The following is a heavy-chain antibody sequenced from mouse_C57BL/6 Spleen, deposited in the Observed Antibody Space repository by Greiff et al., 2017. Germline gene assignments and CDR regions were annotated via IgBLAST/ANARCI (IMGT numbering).Heavy chain of an antibody. J-gene: IGHJ3*01. CDR3: ARGPPSYYSNYVVAY. CDR1: GYTFTSYW. D-gene: IGHD2-5*01. V-gene: IGHV1-55*01. CDR2: IYPGSGST. Sequence: QVQLQQPGAELVKPGASVKMSCKASGYTFTSYWITWVKQRPGQGLEWIGDIYPGSGSTNYNEKFKSKATLTVDTSSSTAYMQLSSLTSEDSAVYSCARGPPSYYSNYVVAYWGQGTLVTVSA.